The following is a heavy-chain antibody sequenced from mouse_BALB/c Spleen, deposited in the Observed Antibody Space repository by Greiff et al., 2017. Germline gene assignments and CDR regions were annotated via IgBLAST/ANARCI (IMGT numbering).Heavy chain of an antibody. CDR1: GFTFSSFG. CDR2: ISSGSSTI. D-gene: IGHD2-10*02. CDR3: AKYGNLAY. J-gene: IGHJ3*01. V-gene: IGHV5-17*02. Sequence: DVKLVESGGGLVQPGGSRKLSCAASGFTFSSFGMHWVRQAPEKGLEWVAYISSGSSTIYYADTVKGRFTISRDNPKNTLFLQMTSLRSEDTAMYYCAKYGNLAYWGQGTLVTVSA.